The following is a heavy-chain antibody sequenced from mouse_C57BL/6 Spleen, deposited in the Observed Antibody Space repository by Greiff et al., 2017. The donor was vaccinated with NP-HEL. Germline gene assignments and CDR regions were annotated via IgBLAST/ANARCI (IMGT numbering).Heavy chain of an antibody. J-gene: IGHJ2*01. CDR3: ARWYYGSCYFDY. V-gene: IGHV5-17*01. Sequence: EVKVEESGGGLVKPGGSLKLSCAASGFTFSDYGMHWVRQAPEKGLEWVAYISSGSSTIYYADTVKGRFTISRDNAKNTLFLQMTSLRSEDTAMYYCARWYYGSCYFDYWGQGTTLTVSS. CDR2: ISSGSSTI. CDR1: GFTFSDYG. D-gene: IGHD1-1*01.